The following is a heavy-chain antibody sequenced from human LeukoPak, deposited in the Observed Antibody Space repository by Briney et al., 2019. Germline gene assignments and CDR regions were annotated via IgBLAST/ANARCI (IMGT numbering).Heavy chain of an antibody. Sequence: SETLSLTCAVYGGSFSGYYWSWIRQPPGKGLEWIGEINHSGSTNYNPSLKSRVTISVDTSKNQFSLKLSSVTAADTAVYYCARVTAMVPYYFDYWGQGTLVTVSS. CDR2: INHSGST. V-gene: IGHV4-34*01. CDR1: GGSFSGYY. D-gene: IGHD5-18*01. CDR3: ARVTAMVPYYFDY. J-gene: IGHJ4*02.